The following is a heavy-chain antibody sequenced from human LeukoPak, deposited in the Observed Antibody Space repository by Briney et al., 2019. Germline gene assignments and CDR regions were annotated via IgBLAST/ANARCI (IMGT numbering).Heavy chain of an antibody. D-gene: IGHD6-19*01. CDR2: ISNTGNSV. CDR1: EFTFSDYY. CDR3: SRGCSGPDY. Sequence: GGSLRLSCAASEFTFSDYYMSWVRQAPGKGLEWVSCISNTGNSVYYADSLKGRFTVSRDNAKNSLHLQMNSLRVEDTALYYCSRGCSGPDYWGQGSLVTVSS. V-gene: IGHV3-11*04. J-gene: IGHJ4*02.